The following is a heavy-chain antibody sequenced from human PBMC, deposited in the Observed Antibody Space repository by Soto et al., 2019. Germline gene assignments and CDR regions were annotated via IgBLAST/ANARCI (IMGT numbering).Heavy chain of an antibody. J-gene: IGHJ4*02. CDR3: ASRDPGTSVDY. CDR2: IYRTGST. V-gene: IGHV4-4*02. CDR1: GGSFTSNNW. Sequence: SETLSLTCAVSGGSFTSNNWWTWVRQPPGQGLEWIGEIYRTGSTNYNPPLKSRVTISRDKSENQFSLKVTSLTAADTAVYYCASRDPGTSVDYWGQGTLVNVSS. D-gene: IGHD1-7*01.